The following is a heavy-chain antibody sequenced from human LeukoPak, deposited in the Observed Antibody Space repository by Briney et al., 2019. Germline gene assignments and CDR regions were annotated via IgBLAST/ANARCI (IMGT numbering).Heavy chain of an antibody. CDR3: AREYGDYDFDY. Sequence: GGSLRLSCAASGFTFSNYVIHWVRQAPGKGLEWVAVISYDGSNKYYADSVKGRFTISRDNSKNTLYLQMNSLRTEDTAVYYCAREYGDYDFDYWGQGTLVTVSS. J-gene: IGHJ4*02. CDR2: ISYDGSNK. CDR1: GFTFSNYV. D-gene: IGHD4-17*01. V-gene: IGHV3-30-3*01.